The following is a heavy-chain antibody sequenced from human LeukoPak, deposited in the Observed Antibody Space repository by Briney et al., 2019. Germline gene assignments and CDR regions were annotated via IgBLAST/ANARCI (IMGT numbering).Heavy chain of an antibody. J-gene: IGHJ4*02. CDR1: GYTFTSYY. CDR2: INPNSGGT. D-gene: IGHD3-22*01. CDR3: ARDTCLDYYDSSGYCYYFDY. V-gene: IGHV1-2*02. Sequence: ASVKVSCKASGYTFTSYYMHWVRQAPGQGLEWMGWINPNSGGTNYAQKFQGRVTMTRDTSISTAYMELSRLRSDDTAVYYCARDTCLDYYDSSGYCYYFDYWGQGTLVTVSS.